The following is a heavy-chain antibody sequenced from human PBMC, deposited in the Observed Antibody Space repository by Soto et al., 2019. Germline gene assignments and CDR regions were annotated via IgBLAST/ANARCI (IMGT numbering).Heavy chain of an antibody. CDR2: TYHSGST. J-gene: IGHJ3*01. D-gene: IGHD3-9*01. CDR3: ASLNFDILTGYYAFDL. Sequence: TSETLSLTCAVSGGSISSGGYSWSWIRQPPGKGLEWIGYTYHSGSTYYNPSLKSRVTISVDTSKNQFSLKLTSVTAADKAIYYCASLNFDILTGYYAFDLWGQGTMVTVSS. CDR1: GGSISSGGYS. V-gene: IGHV4-30-2*01.